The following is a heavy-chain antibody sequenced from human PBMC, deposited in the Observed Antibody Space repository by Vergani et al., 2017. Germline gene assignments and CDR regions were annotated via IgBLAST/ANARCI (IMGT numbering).Heavy chain of an antibody. CDR1: GGSISSYY. V-gene: IGHV4-59*01. Sequence: QVQLQESGPGLVKPSETLSLTCTVSGGSISSYYWSWIRQPPGKGLEWIGYIYYSGSTNYNPSLKSRVTISVDTSKNQFSLKLSSVTAADTAVYYWARDSLEGASDYWGQGTLVTVSS. CDR2: IYYSGST. J-gene: IGHJ4*02. D-gene: IGHD3-16*01. CDR3: ARDSLEGASDY.